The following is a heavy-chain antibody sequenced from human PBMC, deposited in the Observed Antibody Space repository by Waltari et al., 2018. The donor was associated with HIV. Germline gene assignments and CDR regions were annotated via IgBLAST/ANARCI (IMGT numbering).Heavy chain of an antibody. CDR3: ARHGGGSSWPLDY. CDR2: IHNSGST. Sequence: QVQLQESGPGLVKPSETLSLTCTVSGGSISSYYWSWIRQPPGKGLEWIGYIHNSGSTNYNPALKSRVTRSVDTAKNQFCLKLSSVTAAHTAVYYCARHGGGSSWPLDYWGQGTLVTVPS. CDR1: GGSISSYY. J-gene: IGHJ4*02. V-gene: IGHV4-59*08. D-gene: IGHD6-13*01.